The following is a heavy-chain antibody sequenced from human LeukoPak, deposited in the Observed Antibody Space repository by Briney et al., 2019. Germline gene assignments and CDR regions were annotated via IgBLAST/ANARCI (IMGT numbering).Heavy chain of an antibody. CDR1: GFTLSSYS. CDR2: ISSSSGYI. D-gene: IGHD3-22*01. V-gene: IGHV3-21*01. J-gene: IGHJ3*02. Sequence: PGGSLRLSCAASGFTLSSYSVNWVRQAPGKGLAWASSISSSSGYIYYADSVKGGFTIPRDNAKNSLYLQMNSLRAEDTAVYYCARGNDITMIVRVAFDIWGQGTMVTVSS. CDR3: ARGNDITMIVRVAFDI.